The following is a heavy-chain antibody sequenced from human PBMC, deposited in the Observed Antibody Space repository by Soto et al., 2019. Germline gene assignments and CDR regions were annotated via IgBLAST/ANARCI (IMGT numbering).Heavy chain of an antibody. V-gene: IGHV5-51*01. Sequence: EVQLVQSGAEVKKPGESLKISCKASGYTFTIYWIGWVRQMPGRGLEWMGIVYPGDSDTRYSPSFQGQVTISADKSITTAYLQWSSLKASDTAMYYCASGSSYRGFDFWGQGTLVTVSS. CDR3: ASGSSYRGFDF. CDR2: VYPGDSDT. D-gene: IGHD1-26*01. J-gene: IGHJ4*02. CDR1: GYTFTIYW.